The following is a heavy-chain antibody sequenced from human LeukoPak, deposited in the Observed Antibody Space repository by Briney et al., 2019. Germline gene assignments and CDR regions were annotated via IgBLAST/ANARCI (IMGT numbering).Heavy chain of an antibody. Sequence: SETLSLTCTVSDGSITNYNWSWVRQPRGKGLEFMGHVHYSGTADYNPSLKSRVTISIDTSKKHFFLKLKSVTAADTAVYYCATDSSGYHSGWYFELWGRGTLATVSS. J-gene: IGHJ2*01. V-gene: IGHV4-59*01. CDR3: ATDSSGYHSGWYFEL. D-gene: IGHD3-22*01. CDR2: VHYSGTA. CDR1: DGSITNYN.